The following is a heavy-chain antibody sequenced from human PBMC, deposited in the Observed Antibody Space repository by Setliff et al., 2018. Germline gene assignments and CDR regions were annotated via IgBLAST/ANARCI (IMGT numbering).Heavy chain of an antibody. D-gene: IGHD3-3*01. J-gene: IGHJ6*03. CDR2: ISYNSGSI. V-gene: IGHV3-9*01. Sequence: LGESLKISCATSGFTFDDHAMHWVRQAPGKGLEWVSGISYNSGSIGYGDSVKGRFTISRDSAKTSLYLQMNSLRAEDTALYYCAKGTHHEFWSGPPMDVWGKGTTVTVSS. CDR3: AKGTHHEFWSGPPMDV. CDR1: GFTFDDHA.